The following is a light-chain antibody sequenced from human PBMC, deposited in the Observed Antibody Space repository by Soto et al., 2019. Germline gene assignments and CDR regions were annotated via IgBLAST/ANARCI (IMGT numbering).Light chain of an antibody. CDR2: GAS. Sequence: EIVMTQSLATLSVSPGERATLSCRASQSVSSHLAWYQQKPGQAPRLLIYGASTRATDIPARFSGSGSGTEFTLPITSMQSEDFAVYYCQQYNTWPPITFGQGTRLEIK. V-gene: IGKV3-15*01. J-gene: IGKJ5*01. CDR1: QSVSSH. CDR3: QQYNTWPPIT.